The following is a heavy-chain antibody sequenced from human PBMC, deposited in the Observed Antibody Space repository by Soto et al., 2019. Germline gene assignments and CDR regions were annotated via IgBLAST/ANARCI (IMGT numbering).Heavy chain of an antibody. CDR1: GYAFTTYG. J-gene: IGHJ4*02. V-gene: IGHV1-18*01. CDR3: ARGRYGDY. CDR2: ISAHNGNT. D-gene: IGHD1-1*01. Sequence: QVHLVQSGAEVKKPGASVKVSCKGSGYAFTTYGITWVRQAPGQGLEWMGWISAHNGNTNYAQKLQGRVTVTRDTPTSPAYMELRSLRSDDTGVYYCARGRYGDYWGQGALVTVSS.